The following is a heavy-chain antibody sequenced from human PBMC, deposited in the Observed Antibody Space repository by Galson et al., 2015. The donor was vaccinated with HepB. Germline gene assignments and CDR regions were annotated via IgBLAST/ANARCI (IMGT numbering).Heavy chain of an antibody. CDR3: VRDYYGGYLRHLDF. J-gene: IGHJ4*02. V-gene: IGHV3-33*08. D-gene: IGHD6-25*01. CDR2: LWSDGKNA. CDR1: GFSFSDYV. Sequence: SLRLSCAASGFSFSDYVMHWVRQAPGKGLQWVAVLWSDGKNAYFIDSVKGRFTISRDNSGNTLYLQMNSLRVDDTAVYYCVRDYYGGYLRHLDFWGRGTLVIVSS.